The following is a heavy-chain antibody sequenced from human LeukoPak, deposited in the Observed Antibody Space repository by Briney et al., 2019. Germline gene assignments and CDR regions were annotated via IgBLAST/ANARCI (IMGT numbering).Heavy chain of an antibody. CDR3: ARELGSGYYRYFDY. D-gene: IGHD3-22*01. CDR2: INPNSGDT. J-gene: IGHJ4*02. Sequence: ASVKVSCKASGYTFTGYYMHWVRQAPGQGLEWMGWINPNSGDTNYVQKFQGRVSMTRDTSISTAYMELSRLRSDDTAVFYCARELGSGYYRYFDYWGQGTLVTVSS. V-gene: IGHV1-2*02. CDR1: GYTFTGYY.